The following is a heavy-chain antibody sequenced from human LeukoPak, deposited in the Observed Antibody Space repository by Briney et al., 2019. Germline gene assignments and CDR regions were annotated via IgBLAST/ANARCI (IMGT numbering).Heavy chain of an antibody. V-gene: IGHV1-46*01. CDR1: GYTFTSYG. J-gene: IGHJ4*02. Sequence: ASVKVSCKASGYTFTSYGISWVRQAPGQGLEWMGIINPSGGSTSDAQKFQGRVTMTRDTSTSTVYMELSSLRSEDTAVYYCARAHYYDSSGTPLGYWGQGTLVTVSS. D-gene: IGHD3-22*01. CDR3: ARAHYYDSSGTPLGY. CDR2: INPSGGST.